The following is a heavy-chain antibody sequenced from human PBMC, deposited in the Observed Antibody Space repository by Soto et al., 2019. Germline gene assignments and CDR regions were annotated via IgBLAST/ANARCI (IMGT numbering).Heavy chain of an antibody. CDR1: GGTFSSYA. Sequence: SVKVSCKASGGTFSSYAISWVRQAPGQGLEWMGGIIPIFGTANYAQKFQGRVTITADESTSTAYMELSSLRSEDTAVYYCARELGNYYYYYYGMDVWGQGTTVTVSS. D-gene: IGHD1-7*01. J-gene: IGHJ6*02. CDR3: ARELGNYYYYYYGMDV. V-gene: IGHV1-69*13. CDR2: IIPIFGTA.